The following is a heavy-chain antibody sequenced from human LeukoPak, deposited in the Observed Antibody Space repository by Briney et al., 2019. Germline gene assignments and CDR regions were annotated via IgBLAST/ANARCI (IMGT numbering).Heavy chain of an antibody. Sequence: GGSLRLSCAASGFTFSSYSMNWVRQAPGKGLEWVSYISSSGTTIYYADSVKGRFTISRDNSKNTLYLQMNSLRAEDTALYHCAKARSDSSGYYYLDWGQGTLVTVSS. V-gene: IGHV3-48*01. J-gene: IGHJ4*02. CDR2: ISSSGTTI. CDR3: AKARSDSSGYYYLD. CDR1: GFTFSSYS. D-gene: IGHD3-22*01.